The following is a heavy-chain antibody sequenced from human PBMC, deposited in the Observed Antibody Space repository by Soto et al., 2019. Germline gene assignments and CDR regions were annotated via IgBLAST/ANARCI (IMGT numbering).Heavy chain of an antibody. V-gene: IGHV4-39*01. D-gene: IGHD5-12*01. Sequence: QLQLQESGPGLVKPSETLSLTCTVSGGSISSSSYYWGWIRQPPGKGLEWIGSIYYSGSTYYNPSLRGRVTTSVETSKNQFSLKLSSVTAADTAVYYCARQENSGYDDEGGDWFDPWGQGTLVTVSS. CDR1: GGSISSSSYY. CDR2: IYYSGST. J-gene: IGHJ5*02. CDR3: ARQENSGYDDEGGDWFDP.